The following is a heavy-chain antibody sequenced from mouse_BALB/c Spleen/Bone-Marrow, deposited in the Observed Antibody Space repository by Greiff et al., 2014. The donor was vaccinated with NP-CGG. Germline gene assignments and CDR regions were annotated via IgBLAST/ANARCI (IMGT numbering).Heavy chain of an antibody. Sequence: VQLQQSGAELVKPGASVKLSYTASGFNIKDTYIHWVKQRPEQGLEWIGGIDPANGNTKYDPKFQGKATITADTSSNTAYLQLSSLTSEDTADYYCARDYGRTAWFAYWGQGTLVTVSA. CDR2: IDPANGNT. D-gene: IGHD1-1*01. J-gene: IGHJ3*01. CDR3: ARDYGRTAWFAY. CDR1: GFNIKDTY. V-gene: IGHV14-3*02.